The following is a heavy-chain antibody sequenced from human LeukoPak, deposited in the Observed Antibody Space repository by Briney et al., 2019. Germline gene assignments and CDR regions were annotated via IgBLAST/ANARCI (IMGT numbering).Heavy chain of an antibody. V-gene: IGHV3-7*01. Sequence: GGSLRLSCAASGFTFTSYWMSWVRQSPGKGLEWVASTKPDGSKEYYVDSEKGRFIISRDNAKNSLFLQMNSLRVDDTAVYYCAAPSAYAFDYWGQGTVVTVSS. CDR1: GFTFTSYW. J-gene: IGHJ4*02. CDR2: TKPDGSKE. CDR3: AAPSAYAFDY. D-gene: IGHD5-12*01.